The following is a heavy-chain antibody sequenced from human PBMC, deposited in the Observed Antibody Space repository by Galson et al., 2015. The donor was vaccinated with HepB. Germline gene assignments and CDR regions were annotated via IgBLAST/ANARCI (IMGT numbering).Heavy chain of an antibody. D-gene: IGHD3-22*01. CDR1: GYTFTGYY. V-gene: IGHV1-2*02. CDR3: ARAKHYYDSRADY. J-gene: IGHJ4*02. CDR2: INPNSGGT. Sequence: SVKVSCKASGYTFTGYYMHWVRQAPGQGLEWMGWINPNSGGTNYAQKFQGRVTMTRDTSISTAYMELSRLRSDDTAEYYCARAKHYYDSRADYWGQGTLVSVSS.